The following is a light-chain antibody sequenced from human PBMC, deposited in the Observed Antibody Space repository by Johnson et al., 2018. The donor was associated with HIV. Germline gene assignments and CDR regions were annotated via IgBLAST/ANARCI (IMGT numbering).Light chain of an antibody. J-gene: IGLJ1*01. CDR2: ENN. V-gene: IGLV1-51*02. CDR1: SFNIGNNY. CDR3: VGWDSSLSGYV. Sequence: QSVLTQPPSVSAAPGQKVTISCSGSSFNIGNNYVSWYQQFPGTAPKLLIYENNKRPSGIPDRFSGSKSGTSATMGITGLQTGDEADYYCVGWDSSLSGYVFGTGTTVTVI.